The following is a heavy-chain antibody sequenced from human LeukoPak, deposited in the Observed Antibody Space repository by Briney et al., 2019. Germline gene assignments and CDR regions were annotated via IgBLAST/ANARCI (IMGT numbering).Heavy chain of an antibody. CDR1: RFTFSNYW. CDR2: INSDGIST. CDR3: ARDVGNFDY. Sequence: PGGSLRLSCAASRFTFSNYWMHWVRQAPGKGLVWVSRINSDGISTGYADSVKGRFTVSRDNAKKTLYLQMNSLRAEDTAVYYCARDVGNFDYWGQGTLVTVSS. J-gene: IGHJ4*02. V-gene: IGHV3-74*01.